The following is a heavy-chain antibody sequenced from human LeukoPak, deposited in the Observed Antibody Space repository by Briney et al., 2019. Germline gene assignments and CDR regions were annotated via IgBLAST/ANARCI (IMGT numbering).Heavy chain of an antibody. CDR2: INPNGSST. CDR1: GYTFTGYY. V-gene: IGHV1-2*02. CDR3: ARVKVGTHEHAFDI. Sequence: GASVKVSCKASGYTFTGYYMHWVRQAPGQGLEWMGWINPNGSSTNYAQSLQGRFTMTRDTSKSTAYMQLSSLRADDTAVYYCARVKVGTHEHAFDIWGQGTMVTVSS. D-gene: IGHD1-14*01. J-gene: IGHJ3*02.